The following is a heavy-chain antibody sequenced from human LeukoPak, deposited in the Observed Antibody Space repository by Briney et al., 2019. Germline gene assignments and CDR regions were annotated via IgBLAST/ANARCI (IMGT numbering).Heavy chain of an antibody. J-gene: IGHJ6*03. CDR2: IYPGDSDT. Sequence: GESLKISCKGSGYSFTSYWIGWVRQMPGKGLEWMGIIYPGDSDTGYSPSFQGQATISADKSISTAYLQWSSLKASDTAMYYCARAGDSSGYYPYYYYYYMDVWGKGTTVTVSS. V-gene: IGHV5-51*01. CDR1: GYSFTSYW. D-gene: IGHD3-22*01. CDR3: ARAGDSSGYYPYYYYYYMDV.